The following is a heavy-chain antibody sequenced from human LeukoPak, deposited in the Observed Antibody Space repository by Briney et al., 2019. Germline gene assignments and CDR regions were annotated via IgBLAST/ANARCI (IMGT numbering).Heavy chain of an antibody. CDR3: ASYSSCQHGYYYYMDV. CDR1: GGSISSSSYY. CDR2: IYYSGST. V-gene: IGHV4-39*01. D-gene: IGHD6-19*01. Sequence: SETLSLTCTVSGGSISSSSYYWGWIRQPPGKGLEWIGSIYYSGSTYYNPSLKSRVTISVDTCKNQFSLKLSSVTAADTAVYYCASYSSCQHGYYYYMDVWGKGTTVTISS. J-gene: IGHJ6*03.